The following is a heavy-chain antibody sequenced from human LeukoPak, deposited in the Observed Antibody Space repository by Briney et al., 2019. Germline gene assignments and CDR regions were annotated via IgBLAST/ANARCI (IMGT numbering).Heavy chain of an antibody. J-gene: IGHJ6*03. CDR3: ARWGSTVTTSPWYYYYYMDV. V-gene: IGHV1-18*01. Sequence: GASVKVSCKASGYTFTTYGFSWVRQAPGQGLEWMGWISAYNGNTNFAQKLQGRVTMTTDTSTSTAYMELRSLRSDDTAVYYCARWGSTVTTSPWYYYYYMDVWGKGTTVTVSS. CDR2: ISAYNGNT. D-gene: IGHD4-11*01. CDR1: GYTFTTYG.